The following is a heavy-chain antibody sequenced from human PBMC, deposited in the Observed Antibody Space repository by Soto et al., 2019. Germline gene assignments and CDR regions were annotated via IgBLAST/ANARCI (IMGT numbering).Heavy chain of an antibody. CDR3: ARDTESNRYND. CDR1: GYTFITSG. J-gene: IGHJ1*01. D-gene: IGHD1-20*01. CDR2: IRPDNGNR. V-gene: IGHV1-18*01. Sequence: XSVKVSCKTSGYTFITSGISWVRQAPGQGLEWVGWIRPDNGNRKSAQRLQGRVTLTTDTSASTAYMELRSLTSDDTAMYYCARDTESNRYNDWGQGTLVTVSS.